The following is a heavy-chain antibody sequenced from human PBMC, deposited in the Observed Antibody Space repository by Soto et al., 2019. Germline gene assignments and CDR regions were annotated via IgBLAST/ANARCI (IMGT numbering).Heavy chain of an antibody. CDR3: ASGKQLDRFDY. Sequence: SETLALTFSCSGGSIREGQWILVRQPTGKGLEWIGYISNSGTTHNNPSIKSRVTISLDTSKNQVSLKLSSVTAADKAVYYCASGKQLDRFDYWGQGTQVTVSS. CDR1: GGSIREGQ. CDR2: ISNSGTT. V-gene: IGHV4-59*01. J-gene: IGHJ4*02. D-gene: IGHD5-18*01.